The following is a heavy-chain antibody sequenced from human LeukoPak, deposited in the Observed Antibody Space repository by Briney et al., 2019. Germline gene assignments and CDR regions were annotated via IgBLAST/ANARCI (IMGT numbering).Heavy chain of an antibody. CDR2: INHSGST. J-gene: IGHJ6*02. CDR3: ARGYYDSSGPSRYHYYYYGMDV. CDR1: GGSFSGYY. D-gene: IGHD3-22*01. Sequence: NPSETLSLTCAVYGGSFSGYYWSWIRQPPGKGLEWIGEINHSGSTNYNPSLKSRVTISVDTSKNQFSLKLSSVTAADTAVYYCARGYYDSSGPSRYHYYYYGMDVWGQGTTVTVSS. V-gene: IGHV4-34*01.